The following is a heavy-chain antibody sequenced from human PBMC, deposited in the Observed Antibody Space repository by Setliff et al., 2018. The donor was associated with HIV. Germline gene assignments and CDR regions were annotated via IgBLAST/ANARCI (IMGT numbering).Heavy chain of an antibody. CDR2: IYYSGIT. V-gene: IGHV4-31*03. J-gene: IGHJ6*03. D-gene: IGHD3-10*01. CDR3: ARDRRGYYYGSGSCYMDV. Sequence: SETLSLTCTVSGGSISSGGYYWSWIRQHPGKGLEWIGYIYYSGITDYNPSLKSRVTISGDTSKNQFSLKLSSVAAADTAVYYCARDRRGYYYGSGSCYMDVWGTGTTVTVSS. CDR1: GGSISSGGYY.